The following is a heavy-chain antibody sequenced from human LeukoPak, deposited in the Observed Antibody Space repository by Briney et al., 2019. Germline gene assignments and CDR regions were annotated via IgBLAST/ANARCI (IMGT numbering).Heavy chain of an antibody. CDR1: GDSMSYYY. CDR3: ARGDYYDGGGRNWFDV. V-gene: IGHV4-4*07. CDR2: MHTSGTT. Sequence: PSETLSLTCTVSGDSMSYYYWNFIRQPAGKGLEWIGRMHTSGTTYYSASLKSRVSMSVDSSRNQFSLRLTSVTAADTAIYFCARGDYYDGGGRNWFDVWGQGTLVTVSS. D-gene: IGHD3-16*01. J-gene: IGHJ5*02.